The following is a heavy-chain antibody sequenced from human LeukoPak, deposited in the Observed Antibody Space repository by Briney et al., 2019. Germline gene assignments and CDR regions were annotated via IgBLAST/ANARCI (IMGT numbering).Heavy chain of an antibody. J-gene: IGHJ5*02. D-gene: IGHD3/OR15-3a*01. CDR2: INPNSGGT. CDR3: ARVVVDLWFDP. CDR1: GYTFTGYY. V-gene: IGHV1-2*06. Sequence: ASVKVSCKASGYTFTGYYIHWLRQAPGQGLEWMGRINPNSGGTNYAQKFQGRVTMARDTSISTAYMELSRLKSDDTAVYYCARVVVDLWFDPWGQGTLVTVSS.